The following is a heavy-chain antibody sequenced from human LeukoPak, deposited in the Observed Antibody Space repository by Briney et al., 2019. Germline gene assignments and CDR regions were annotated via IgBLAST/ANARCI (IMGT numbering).Heavy chain of an antibody. Sequence: SGPTLVNPTQTLTLTCTFSGFSLSTSGVGVGWIRQPPGKALEWLALIYWDDDKRYSPSLKSRLTIAKDTSKNRVVLTMTNMDPVDTATYYCAHGGSSWWGAYYFDYWGQGTLVTVSS. CDR1: GFSLSTSGVG. CDR3: AHGGSSWWGAYYFDY. V-gene: IGHV2-5*02. CDR2: IYWDDDK. D-gene: IGHD6-13*01. J-gene: IGHJ4*02.